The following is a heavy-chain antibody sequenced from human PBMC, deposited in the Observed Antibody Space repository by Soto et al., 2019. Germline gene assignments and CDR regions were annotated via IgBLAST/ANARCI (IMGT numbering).Heavy chain of an antibody. CDR1: GFSLSTSGVG. J-gene: IGHJ4*01. CDR3: AHRRTRGSGWSEGLFDY. D-gene: IGHD6-19*01. CDR2: IYWDDDK. Sequence: SGPTLVNPTQTLTLTCTFSGFSLSTSGVGVGWIRQPPGKALEWLALIYWDDDKRYSPSLKTRLTVTKDTSKNQAVLTMTNMDPVDTATYYCAHRRTRGSGWSEGLFDYWRHSILVTVSS. V-gene: IGHV2-5*02.